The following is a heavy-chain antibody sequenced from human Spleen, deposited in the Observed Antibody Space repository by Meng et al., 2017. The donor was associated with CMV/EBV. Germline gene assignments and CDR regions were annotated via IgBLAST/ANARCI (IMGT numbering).Heavy chain of an antibody. D-gene: IGHD5/OR15-5a*01. Sequence: GGSLRLSCAASGSTFSSNGLHWVRQAPGKGLVWVSRINSDGSSTSYADSVKGRFTISRDNAKNTLYLQMNSLRAEDTAVYYCAREVYTSNLFSGWVSSNGMDVWGQGTTVTVSS. CDR3: AREVYTSNLFSGWVSSNGMDV. J-gene: IGHJ6*02. V-gene: IGHV3-74*01. CDR1: GSTFSSNG. CDR2: INSDGSST.